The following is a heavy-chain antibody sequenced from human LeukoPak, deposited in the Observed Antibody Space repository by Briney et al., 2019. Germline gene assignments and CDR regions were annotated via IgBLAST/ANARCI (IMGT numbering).Heavy chain of an antibody. D-gene: IGHD3-10*01. V-gene: IGHV3-48*04. J-gene: IGHJ4*02. CDR2: IGISSSTI. CDR3: ASDKLWFGELSEVYYFDY. CDR1: GFTFSSYS. Sequence: GGSLRLSCAASGFTFSSYSMNWVRQAPGKGLEGVSYIGISSSTIYYADSVKGRFTISRDNAKNSLYLQMNSLRAEDTAVYYCASDKLWFGELSEVYYFDYWGQGTLVTVSS.